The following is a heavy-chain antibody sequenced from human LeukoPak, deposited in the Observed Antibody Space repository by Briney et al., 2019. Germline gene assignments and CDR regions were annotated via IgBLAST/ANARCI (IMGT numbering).Heavy chain of an antibody. CDR2: IYSSGST. CDR3: ARRNILTEGEAFDI. CDR1: GGSISSYY. D-gene: IGHD3-9*01. V-gene: IGHV4-59*08. Sequence: PSGTLSLTCTVSGGSISSYYWSWIRQPPGKGLEWIGYIYSSGSTNYNPSLRSRVTISVGASKNQFSLKLNSVTAADTAVYYCARRNILTEGEAFDIWGQGTLVTVSS. J-gene: IGHJ3*02.